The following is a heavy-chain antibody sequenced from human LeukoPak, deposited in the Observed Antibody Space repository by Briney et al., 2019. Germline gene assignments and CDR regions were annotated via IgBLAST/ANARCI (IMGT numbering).Heavy chain of an antibody. CDR1: GYTFTGYY. CDR2: INPNSGDT. J-gene: IGHJ4*02. Sequence: GASVKVSCKPSGYTFTGYYMHWVRQAPGLGLEWMGWINPNSGDTNYAQKFQGRVTMTRDTSISTAYMELGRLRSDDTAVYYCAREQDIGMVSALDYWGQGTLVTVSS. V-gene: IGHV1-2*02. D-gene: IGHD5-18*01. CDR3: AREQDIGMVSALDY.